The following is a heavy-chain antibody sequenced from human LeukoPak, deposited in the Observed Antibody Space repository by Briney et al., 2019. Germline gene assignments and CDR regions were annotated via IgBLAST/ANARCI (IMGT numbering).Heavy chain of an antibody. J-gene: IGHJ4*02. CDR1: GGSFSGYY. Sequence: SETLSLTCAVYGGSFSGYYWSWIRQPPGKGLEWIGEINHSGSTNYNPSLKSRVTISVDTSKNRFSLKLSSVTAADTAVYYCARRGGSGSYRPRYYFDYWGQGTLVTVSS. D-gene: IGHD3-10*01. CDR2: INHSGST. CDR3: ARRGGSGSYRPRYYFDY. V-gene: IGHV4-34*01.